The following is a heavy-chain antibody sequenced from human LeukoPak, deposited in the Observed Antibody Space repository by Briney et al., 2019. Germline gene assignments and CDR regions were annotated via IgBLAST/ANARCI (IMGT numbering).Heavy chain of an antibody. D-gene: IGHD4-23*01. J-gene: IGHJ4*02. V-gene: IGHV4-39*07. CDR2: IYYSGST. Sequence: PSETLSLTCTVSGGSISSSSYYWGWIRQPPGKGLEWIAIYYSGSTYYNPSLKSRVTISVDTSKNQFSLKLSSVTAADTAVYYCARDRTGGPLFDYWGQGTLVTVSS. CDR3: ARDRTGGPLFDY. CDR1: GGSISSSSYY.